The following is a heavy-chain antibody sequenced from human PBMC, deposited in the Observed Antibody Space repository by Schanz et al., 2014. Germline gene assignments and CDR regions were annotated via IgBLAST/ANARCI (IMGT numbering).Heavy chain of an antibody. J-gene: IGHJ5*02. CDR1: GGTFSRLT. D-gene: IGHD4-17*01. CDR2: VIPILGVT. V-gene: IGHV1-69*02. Sequence: QILLVQPGPEVKKPGASVRVSCKASGGTFSRLTFSWVRQAPGQGLEWMGRVIPILGVTHYAQKFQGRVPITADKSTTTAYMELNSLNSDDTAVYYCATRDYADSVSWGQGTLVTVSS. CDR3: ATRDYADSVS.